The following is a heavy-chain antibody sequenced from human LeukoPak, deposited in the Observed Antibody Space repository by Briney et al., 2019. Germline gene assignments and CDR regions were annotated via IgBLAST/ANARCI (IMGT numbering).Heavy chain of an antibody. D-gene: IGHD3-22*01. CDR1: GGSISSYY. CDR2: IYYSGST. CDR3: ARGAYYYDSSGYYSSFDY. V-gene: IGHV4-59*01. Sequence: SETLSLTCTVSGGSISSYYWSWIRQPPGKGLEWIGYIYYSGSTNYNPSLKSRVTISVDTSKNQSSLKLSSVTAADTAVYYCARGAYYYDSSGYYSSFDYWGQGTLVTVSS. J-gene: IGHJ4*02.